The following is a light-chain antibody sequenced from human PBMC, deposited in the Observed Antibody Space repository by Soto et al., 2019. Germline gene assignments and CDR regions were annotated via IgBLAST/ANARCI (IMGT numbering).Light chain of an antibody. J-gene: IGKJ1*01. Sequence: EIVLTQSPGTLSLSPGERATLSCRASQSVSSSYLAWYQQKPGQAPRLLIYCASSRATGIPDRFSGSGSGTDFTLTISILEPEDVAVYYCQQYGSSPRTFGQGTKVEIK. CDR1: QSVSSSY. CDR2: CAS. V-gene: IGKV3-20*01. CDR3: QQYGSSPRT.